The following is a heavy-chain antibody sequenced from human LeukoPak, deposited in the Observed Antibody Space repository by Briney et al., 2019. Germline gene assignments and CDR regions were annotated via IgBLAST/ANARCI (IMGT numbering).Heavy chain of an antibody. V-gene: IGHV5-51*03. D-gene: IGHD3-22*01. Sequence: KPGESLKISCKGSGYSFTSYWIGWVRQMPGKGLEWMGIIYPGDSDTRYSPSFQGQVTISADKSISTAYLQWSSLKASDTAMYYCARSGGSITMIVVEDLAYYFDYWGQGTLVTVSS. CDR2: IYPGDSDT. CDR3: ARSGGSITMIVVEDLAYYFDY. J-gene: IGHJ4*02. CDR1: GYSFTSYW.